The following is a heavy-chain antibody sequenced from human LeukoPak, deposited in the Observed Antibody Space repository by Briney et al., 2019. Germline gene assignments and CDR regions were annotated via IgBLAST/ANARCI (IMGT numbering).Heavy chain of an antibody. CDR3: VNLGYSD. J-gene: IGHJ4*02. D-gene: IGHD5-12*01. Sequence: GGSLRLSCEASGFSFSAAWMTWVRQAPGKGLEWVATIKNDGSDKYYVDSVKGRFTLSRVNAKNSVYLQMNSLRVEDTAVYYCVNLGYSDGGQGTLVTVSS. CDR2: IKNDGSDK. V-gene: IGHV3-7*01. CDR1: GFSFSAAW.